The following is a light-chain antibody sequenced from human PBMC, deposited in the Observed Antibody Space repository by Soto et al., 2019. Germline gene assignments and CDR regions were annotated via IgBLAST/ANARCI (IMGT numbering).Light chain of an antibody. CDR3: QQYDNLPPYT. CDR2: DAS. CDR1: QSISSW. V-gene: IGKV1-5*01. Sequence: DIQMTQSPSTLSATAGDRVTITCRASQSISSWLAWYQQKPGKAPKLLIYDASNLESGVPSRFSGSGSGTEFTLTISNLQPDDIATYYCQQYDNLPPYTFGQGTKVDIK. J-gene: IGKJ2*01.